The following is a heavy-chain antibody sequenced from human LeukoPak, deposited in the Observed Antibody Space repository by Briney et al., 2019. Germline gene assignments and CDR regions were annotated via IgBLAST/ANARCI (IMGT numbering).Heavy chain of an antibody. Sequence: GGSLRLSCAASGFTFSSYSMNWVRQAPGKGLEWVSSISSSSSYIYYADSVKGRFTISRDNAKNSLYLQMNSLRAEDTAVYYCARELGYCSGGSCYSRRYYYYGMDVWGQGTTVTASS. CDR1: GFTFSSYS. CDR2: ISSSSSYI. V-gene: IGHV3-21*01. D-gene: IGHD2-15*01. J-gene: IGHJ6*02. CDR3: ARELGYCSGGSCYSRRYYYYGMDV.